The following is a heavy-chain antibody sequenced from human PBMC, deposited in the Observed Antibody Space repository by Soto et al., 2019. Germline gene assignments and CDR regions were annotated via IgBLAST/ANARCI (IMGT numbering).Heavy chain of an antibody. CDR2: IWYDGSNK. J-gene: IGHJ3*02. V-gene: IGHV3-33*01. Sequence: QVQLVESGGGVVQPGRSLRLSCAASGFTFSSYGMHWVRQAPGKGLEWVAVIWYDGSNKYYADSVKGRFTISRDNSKNTLYLQMNSLRAEDTAVYYCARDEWQWLVLDAFDIWGQGTMVTVSS. CDR3: ARDEWQWLVLDAFDI. CDR1: GFTFSSYG. D-gene: IGHD6-19*01.